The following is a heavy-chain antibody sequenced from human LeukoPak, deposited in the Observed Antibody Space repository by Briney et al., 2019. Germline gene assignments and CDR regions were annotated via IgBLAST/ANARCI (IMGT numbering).Heavy chain of an antibody. CDR3: ARVDYTVSPPYYFDY. D-gene: IGHD4-17*01. V-gene: IGHV4-59*01. CDR1: GGSISTYY. CDR2: IYYRGST. J-gene: IGHJ4*02. Sequence: PSETLSLTCTVSGGSISTYYWSWIRQPPGKRLEWIGYIYYRGSTNYNPSLKSRVTISVDTSKNQFSLKVTSVTAADTAVYYCARVDYTVSPPYYFDYWGQGTLVTDSS.